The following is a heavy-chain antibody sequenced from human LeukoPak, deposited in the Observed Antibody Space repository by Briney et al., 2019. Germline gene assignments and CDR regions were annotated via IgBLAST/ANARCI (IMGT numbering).Heavy chain of an antibody. CDR2: IYYSGST. V-gene: IGHV4-39*01. J-gene: IGHJ4*02. D-gene: IGHD5-12*01. CDR1: GGSISSSSYY. CDR3: ARPRHSGYDFGFDY. Sequence: PSETLSLTCTVSGGSISSSSYYWGWIRQPPGKGLEWIGSIYYSGSTYYNPSLKSRVTISVDTSKNHFSLKLSSVTAADTAVYYCARPRHSGYDFGFDYWGQGTLVTVSS.